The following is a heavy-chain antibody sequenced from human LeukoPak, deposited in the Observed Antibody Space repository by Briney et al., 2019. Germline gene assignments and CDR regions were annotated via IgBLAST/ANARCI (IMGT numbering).Heavy chain of an antibody. D-gene: IGHD2/OR15-2a*01. CDR1: RFTFSNDA. J-gene: IGHJ4*02. Sequence: GRTLRLSCAPSRFTFSNDAMTWVREAPGKGLWRVSAITVTVGGTSYADSLKVRFTISRDNSKNTLYLQLNSLTPEDTPVYYFSKERAFGTWLGDYWGQGTLVTVSS. CDR3: SKERAFGTWLGDY. V-gene: IGHV3-23*01. CDR2: ITVTVGGT.